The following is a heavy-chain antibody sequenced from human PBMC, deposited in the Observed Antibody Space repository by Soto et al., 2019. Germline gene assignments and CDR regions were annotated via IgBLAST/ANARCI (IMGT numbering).Heavy chain of an antibody. CDR1: GYTFTGYY. J-gene: IGHJ4*02. CDR3: ARDTPTYTTSSDVDY. D-gene: IGHD6-6*01. Sequence: QVQLVQSGAEVKKAGASVKVSCKASGYTFTGYYMHWVRQAPGQGLEWMGWIDPNSGGTNYAQKFQGRVTMTRDTSITTAYMELSRLTFDDTAMYYCARDTPTYTTSSDVDYWGQGTLVTASS. CDR2: IDPNSGGT. V-gene: IGHV1-2*02.